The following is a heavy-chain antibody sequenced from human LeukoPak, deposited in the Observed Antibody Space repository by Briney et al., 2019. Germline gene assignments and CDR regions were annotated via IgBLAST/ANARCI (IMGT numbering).Heavy chain of an antibody. CDR2: ISSSSSYT. Sequence: GGSLRLSCAASGFTFSDYYMSWIRQAPGKGLEWVSYISSSSSYTNYADSVKGRFTISRDNAKNSLFLQMNSLKASDTAMYYCARRSYYDSSGYRYFDYWGQGTLVTVSS. V-gene: IGHV3-11*03. CDR3: ARRSYYDSSGYRYFDY. J-gene: IGHJ4*02. D-gene: IGHD3-22*01. CDR1: GFTFSDYY.